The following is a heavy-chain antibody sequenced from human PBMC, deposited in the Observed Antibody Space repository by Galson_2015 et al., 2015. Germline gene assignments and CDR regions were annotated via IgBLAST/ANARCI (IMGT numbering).Heavy chain of an antibody. J-gene: IGHJ5*02. CDR3: ARYLTGDCSCGTCSRGLGWFDP. CDR2: INPSGGNT. D-gene: IGHD2-15*01. V-gene: IGHV1-46*01. CDR1: GYSFTTYY. Sequence: SVKVSCKASGYSFTTYYMNWVRQAPGQGLEWMGIINPSGGNTTYAQKFQGRVTMTRDTSTSTVYMELSSLRSEDTAIYYCARYLTGDCSCGTCSRGLGWFDPWGQGTLVTVSS.